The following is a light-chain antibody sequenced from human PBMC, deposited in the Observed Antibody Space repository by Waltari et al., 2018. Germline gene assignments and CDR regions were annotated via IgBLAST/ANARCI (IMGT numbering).Light chain of an antibody. Sequence: EIVMTQSPATLSVSPGERVTISCRASQSVRSYVAWYQQQPGLAPRLLVYGATTRAPGIPAKFSGSGSGTEFTLTISSLESEDSAVYFCQQYNNWPPEFGQGTRLEIQ. CDR2: GAT. J-gene: IGKJ5*01. V-gene: IGKV3-15*01. CDR1: QSVRSY. CDR3: QQYNNWPPE.